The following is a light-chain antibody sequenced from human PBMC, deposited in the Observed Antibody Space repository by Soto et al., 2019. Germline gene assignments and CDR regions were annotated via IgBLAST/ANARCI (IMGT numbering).Light chain of an antibody. CDR3: QQSYSTART. Sequence: DIQMTQSPSSLSASVGDRVTITCRASQSISNYLNWYQQKPGKAPNLLIYAVSSLRSGVPSRFSGSGSGTDFTLTISSLQPEDFATYYCQQSYSTARTVGQGTKLEIK. V-gene: IGKV1-39*01. CDR2: AVS. J-gene: IGKJ2*02. CDR1: QSISNY.